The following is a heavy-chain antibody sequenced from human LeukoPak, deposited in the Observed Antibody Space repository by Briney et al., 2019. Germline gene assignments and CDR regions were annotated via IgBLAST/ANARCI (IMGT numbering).Heavy chain of an antibody. CDR3: ARDEYKADAY. Sequence: PGGSLRLSFAASGXTFTSYALDWVRQAPGKGLEWISVISGDGESTHYADSVKGRFTISRDNSKNTLYLQMNSLRAEDTAVYYCARDEYKADAYWGQGTLVTVSS. J-gene: IGHJ4*02. CDR2: ISGDGEST. V-gene: IGHV3-23*01. D-gene: IGHD6-6*01. CDR1: GXTFTSYA.